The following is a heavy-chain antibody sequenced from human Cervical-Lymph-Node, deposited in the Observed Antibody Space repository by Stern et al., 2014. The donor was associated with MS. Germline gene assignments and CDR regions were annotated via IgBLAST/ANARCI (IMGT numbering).Heavy chain of an antibody. CDR3: ARYGAYYDNVWGSFRRESYYFDQ. D-gene: IGHD3-16*02. CDR1: GDAINSGSYY. J-gene: IGHJ4*02. CDR2: IHYSGIT. V-gene: IGHV4-39*01. Sequence: QLQLQESGPGLLKPSETLSLTCSVSGDAINSGSYYWGWIRQAPGKGLEWIGIIHYSGITFYNPSLKTRVATSVDVSERQFSLKLTSVTAADTAVYFCARYGAYYDNVWGSFRRESYYFDQWGQGALVTVSS.